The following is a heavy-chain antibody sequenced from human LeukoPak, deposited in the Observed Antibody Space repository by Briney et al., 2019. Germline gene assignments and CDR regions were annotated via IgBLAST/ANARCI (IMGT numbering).Heavy chain of an antibody. CDR3: AKGDSRRLLPTQAYYYTDV. Sequence: GGSLRLSCAASGFTFSSYAMSWVRQAPGKGLEWVSAISGSGGSTYYADSVKGRFTISRDNSRNTLYLQMNSLRAEDTAVYYCAKGDSRRLLPTQAYYYTDVWGKGTTVTVSS. D-gene: IGHD3-22*01. J-gene: IGHJ6*03. V-gene: IGHV3-23*01. CDR1: GFTFSSYA. CDR2: ISGSGGST.